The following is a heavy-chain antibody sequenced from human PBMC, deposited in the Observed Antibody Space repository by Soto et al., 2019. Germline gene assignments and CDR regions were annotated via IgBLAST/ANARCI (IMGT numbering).Heavy chain of an antibody. V-gene: IGHV3-33*01. D-gene: IGHD1-1*01. CDR3: ARDGIGGTAFREFLDY. Sequence: QVLLAESGGGVAQPGRSLRLSCAASKSIFTGYGMHWVRQTPGKGLEWVAVIRCDGTDEHYADSVKGRFTISRDHSKNMLYLQMNGLRGEDTALYYFARDGIGGTAFREFLDYWGQGTRVTVSS. J-gene: IGHJ4*02. CDR2: IRCDGTDE. CDR1: KSIFTGYG.